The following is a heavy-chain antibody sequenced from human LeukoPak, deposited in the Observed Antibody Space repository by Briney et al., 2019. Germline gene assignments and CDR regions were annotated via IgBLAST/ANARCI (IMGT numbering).Heavy chain of an antibody. CDR1: GFTFSNYA. V-gene: IGHV3-23*05. J-gene: IGHJ5*02. Sequence: PGGSLRLSCAASGFTFSNYAMNWVRQAPGKGLEWVSSITSGGSYIYYADSVKGRFTISRDNSKNALYLQMSSLRADDTALFYCAKAGMARGGVYNYFDPWGQGTLVTVSS. CDR3: AKAGMARGGVYNYFDP. D-gene: IGHD3-10*01. CDR2: ITSGGSYI.